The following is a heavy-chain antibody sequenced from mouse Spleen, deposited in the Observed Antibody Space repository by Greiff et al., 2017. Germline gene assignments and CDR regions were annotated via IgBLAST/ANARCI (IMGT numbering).Heavy chain of an antibody. CDR3: ARHYYGDYYFDY. V-gene: IGHV1-69*01. J-gene: IGHJ2*01. CDR2: IDPSDSYT. CDR1: GYTFTSYW. D-gene: IGHD2-13*01. Sequence: QVQLQQPGAELVMPGASVMLSCKASGYTFTSYWMHWVKQRPGQGLEWIGEIDPSDSYTNYNQKFKGKATLTVDKSSSTAYMQLSSLTSEDSAVYYCARHYYGDYYFDYWGQGTTLTVSS.